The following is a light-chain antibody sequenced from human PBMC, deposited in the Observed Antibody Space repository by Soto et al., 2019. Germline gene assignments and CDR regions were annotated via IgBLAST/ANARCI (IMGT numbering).Light chain of an antibody. J-gene: IGLJ1*01. CDR2: DVS. CDR1: SSDIDNYKY. V-gene: IGLV2-14*03. Sequence: QSVLTQPASVSGSPGQSITISCTGTSSDIDNYKYVSWYQQHPGTAPKVMIYDVSNRPSGVSNRFSGSKSDNTASLTISGLQAEDEADYYCSSYTGSSTLVFGTGTKVTVL. CDR3: SSYTGSSTLV.